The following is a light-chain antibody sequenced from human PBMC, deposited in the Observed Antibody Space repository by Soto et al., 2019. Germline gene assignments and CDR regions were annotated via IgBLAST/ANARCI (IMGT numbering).Light chain of an antibody. Sequence: EIVMTQSPATLSVSPGERATLSCRASQSVSSNIAWYQQKPGQAPRLLIYGASTRATGIPARFSGSGSGTEITLTISSLQSEDFAVYYCQQYNNWHLTFGGGTKVDIK. CDR2: GAS. CDR3: QQYNNWHLT. J-gene: IGKJ4*01. V-gene: IGKV3-15*01. CDR1: QSVSSN.